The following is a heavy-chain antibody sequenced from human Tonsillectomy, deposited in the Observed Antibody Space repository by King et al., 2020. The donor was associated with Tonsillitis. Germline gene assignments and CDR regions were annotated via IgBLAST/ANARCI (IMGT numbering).Heavy chain of an antibody. CDR2: IKEEGNEK. CDR1: GFTFSSYW. CDR3: VRDPETRHVGGSNRVYYFDR. D-gene: IGHD2-8*01. J-gene: IGHJ5*02. Sequence: VQLVQSGGGLVQPGGSLRLSCAASGFTFSSYWMNWVRQAPGKGLEWVAHIKEEGNEKYYVDSVKGRFTISRDNAKNSLYLQMNSLRADDTAVYYCVRDPETRHVGGSNRVYYFDRWGQGTRVA. V-gene: IGHV3-7*03.